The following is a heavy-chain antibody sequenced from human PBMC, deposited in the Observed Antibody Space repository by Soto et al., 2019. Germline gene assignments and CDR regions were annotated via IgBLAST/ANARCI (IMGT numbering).Heavy chain of an antibody. CDR3: ARDLFSGSYAMDS. CDR2: IYYSGST. D-gene: IGHD1-26*01. Sequence: PSETLSLTCTVSGGSISSSSYYWGWIRQPPGKGLEWIGNIYYSGSTNYNPSLRSRVTISVDTSKNQFSLKLSSVTAADTAVYYCARDLFSGSYAMDSWGQGTLVTVSS. V-gene: IGHV4-39*07. J-gene: IGHJ5*02. CDR1: GGSISSSSYY.